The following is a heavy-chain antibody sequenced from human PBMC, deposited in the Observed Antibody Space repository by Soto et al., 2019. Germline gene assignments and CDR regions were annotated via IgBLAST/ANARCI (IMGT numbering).Heavy chain of an antibody. CDR1: GFNVNSDY. V-gene: IGHV3-53*01. CDR2: IYSGETT. D-gene: IGHD2-21*02. J-gene: IGHJ4*02. Sequence: GGSLRLSCAASGFNVNSDYMNWVRQTQGKGLEWVASIYSGETTYYADSVRGRFTISSDKSKNTLYFQLSSLRIEDTAVYYCTRDGRGLGRLSLFEYWGQGVLVTVSS. CDR3: TRDGRGLGRLSLFEY.